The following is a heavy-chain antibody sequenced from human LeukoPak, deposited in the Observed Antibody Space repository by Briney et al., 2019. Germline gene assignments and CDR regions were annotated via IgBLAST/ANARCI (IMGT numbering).Heavy chain of an antibody. CDR2: INPNSGGT. Sequence: ASVKVSCKASGYTFTGYYMHWVRQAPGQGLEWMGWINPNSGGTNYAQKFQGRVTMTRGASISTAYMELSRLRSDDTAVYYCARTYYYDLGYFQHWGQGTLVTVSS. CDR1: GYTFTGYY. J-gene: IGHJ1*01. CDR3: ARTYYYDLGYFQH. V-gene: IGHV1-2*02. D-gene: IGHD3-22*01.